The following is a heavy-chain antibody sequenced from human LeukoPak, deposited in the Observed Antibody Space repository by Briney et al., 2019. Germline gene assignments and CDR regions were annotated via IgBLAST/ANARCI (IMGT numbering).Heavy chain of an antibody. CDR2: ILVGSGNT. CDR3: ASDPPYTSSSAW. Sequence: ASVTVSCKASGFTFTITAVQWVRQARGQRLEWIGWILVGSGNTNYAQMFQERVTLTWDVSTSTAYMVLSSLRSEDTAIYYCASDPPYTSSSAWWGQGTLVTVSS. J-gene: IGHJ4*02. CDR1: GFTFTITA. V-gene: IGHV1-58*01. D-gene: IGHD2-2*01.